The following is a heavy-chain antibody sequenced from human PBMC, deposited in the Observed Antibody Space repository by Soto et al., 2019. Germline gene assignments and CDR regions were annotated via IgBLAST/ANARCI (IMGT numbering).Heavy chain of an antibody. J-gene: IGHJ4*02. D-gene: IGHD2-15*01. V-gene: IGHV3-23*01. CDR3: AKDGSPEPGYCGNALCYSDY. CDR1: GFTFDNFS. Sequence: PGGSLRLSCAASGFTFDNFSMSWVRQAPGKGLEWVSALSRSGESTFYADSVKGRFTVSRDNSKNTLYLEMNNLRAGDTAVYYCAKDGSPEPGYCGNALCYSDYWGQGTLVTVSS. CDR2: LSRSGEST.